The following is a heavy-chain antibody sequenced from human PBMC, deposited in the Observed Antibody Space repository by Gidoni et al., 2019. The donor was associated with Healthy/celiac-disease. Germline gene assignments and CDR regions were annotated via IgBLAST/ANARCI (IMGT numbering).Heavy chain of an antibody. CDR2: IYTSGST. CDR1: GVSILSGRSY. CDR3: ARGTLLPMIESYYMDV. J-gene: IGHJ6*03. D-gene: IGHD3-22*01. V-gene: IGHV4-61*02. Sequence: QVQLQESGPGLVKPSHTLSLTCTVPGVSILSGRSYWSWIRPPAGTGLEWIGRIYTSGSTNYNPSLKSRVTMSVDTSKNQFSLKLSSVTAADTAVYYCARGTLLPMIESYYMDVWGKGTTVTVSS.